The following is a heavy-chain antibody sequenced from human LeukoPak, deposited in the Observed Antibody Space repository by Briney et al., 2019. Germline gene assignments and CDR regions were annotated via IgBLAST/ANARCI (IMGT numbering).Heavy chain of an antibody. CDR3: ARGHYYYYYGMDV. V-gene: IGHV4-34*01. J-gene: IGHJ6*02. CDR2: INHSGST. D-gene: IGHD3-10*01. CDR1: GGSFSGYY. Sequence: SETLSLTCAVYGGSFSGYYWSWIRQPPGKGLEWIGEINHSGSTNYNPSLKSRVTISVDRSKNQFSLKLSSVTAADTAVYYCARGHYYYYYGMDVWGQGTTVTVSS.